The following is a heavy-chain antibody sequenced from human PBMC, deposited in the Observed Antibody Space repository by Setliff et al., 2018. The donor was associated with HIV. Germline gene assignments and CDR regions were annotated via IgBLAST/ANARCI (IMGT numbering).Heavy chain of an antibody. D-gene: IGHD6-13*01. J-gene: IGHJ6*03. Sequence: PSETLSLTCTVSNGSISGYYWSWIRQSPGKGLEWIGYIYSSGSTNYQPSLKSRVTMSIDTSKSQFSLKLSSVTAADTAVYYCARGGMGSSTDYYYYMDVWGKGTTVTVSS. CDR1: NGSISGYY. CDR3: ARGGMGSSTDYYYYMDV. CDR2: IYSSGST. V-gene: IGHV4-4*09.